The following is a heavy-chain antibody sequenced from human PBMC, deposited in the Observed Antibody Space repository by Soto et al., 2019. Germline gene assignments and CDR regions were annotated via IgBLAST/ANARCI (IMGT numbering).Heavy chain of an antibody. CDR1: GFTFSSYA. D-gene: IGHD2-15*01. V-gene: IGHV3-23*01. J-gene: IGHJ4*02. Sequence: EVQLLESGGGLVQPGGSLRLSCAASGFTFSSYAMSWVRQAPGKGLEWVSAISGSGGSTYYADSVKGRFTISRDNSKNPRYLQMNSVRAEDTAVYYCAKQNGYGGNTELENWGQGTLVTVSS. CDR2: ISGSGGST. CDR3: AKQNGYGGNTELEN.